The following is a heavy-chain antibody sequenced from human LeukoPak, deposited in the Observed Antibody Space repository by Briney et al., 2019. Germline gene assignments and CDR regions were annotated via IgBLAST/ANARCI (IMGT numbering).Heavy chain of an antibody. CDR1: GFNFSDSH. CDR3: ARSASGTFLAFDI. J-gene: IGHJ3*02. CDR2: IPNNAAHK. Sequence: PGGSLRLSCVASGFNFSDSHMSWVRQAPGKGLEWVSAIPNNAAHKYYGDSVKGRFTISRDNSRNTLFLVMTGLRVDDTALYYCARSASGTFLAFDIWGQGTAVTVSS. V-gene: IGHV3-23*01. D-gene: IGHD1-26*01.